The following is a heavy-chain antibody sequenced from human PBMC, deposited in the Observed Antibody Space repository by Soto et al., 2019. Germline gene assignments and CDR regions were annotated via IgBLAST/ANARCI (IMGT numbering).Heavy chain of an antibody. CDR3: ARASIAAAVLYYYYYYGMDV. J-gene: IGHJ6*02. CDR2: LIPIFGTA. D-gene: IGHD6-13*01. Sequence: SVKVSCKASGGTFSSYAISWVRQAPGQGLEWMGGLIPIFGTANYAQKFQGRVTITADKSTSTAYMELSSLRSEDTAVYYCARASIAAAVLYYYYYYGMDVWGQGTTVTVSS. V-gene: IGHV1-69*06. CDR1: GGTFSSYA.